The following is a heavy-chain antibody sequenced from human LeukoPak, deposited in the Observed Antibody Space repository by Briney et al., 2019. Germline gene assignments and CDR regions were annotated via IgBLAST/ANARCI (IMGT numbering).Heavy chain of an antibody. V-gene: IGHV3-73*01. CDR1: GFTFSGSA. D-gene: IGHD3-3*01. CDR2: IRSKANSYAT. J-gene: IGHJ6*03. CDR3: TRSDLEWLYYMDV. Sequence: GGSLRLSCAASGFTFSGSAMHWVRQASGKGLEWVGRIRSKANSYATAYAASVKGRLTISRDDSKNTAYLQMHSLKTEDTAVYYCTRSDLEWLYYMDVWGKGTTVTVSS.